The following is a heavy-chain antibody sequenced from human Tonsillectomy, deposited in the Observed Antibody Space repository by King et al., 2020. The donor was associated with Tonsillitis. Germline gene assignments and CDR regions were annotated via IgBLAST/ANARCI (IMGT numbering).Heavy chain of an antibody. CDR2: ISGGGGST. CDR3: AKDPTYYKTTSYFAY. J-gene: IGHJ4*02. Sequence: VQLVESGGGLVQPGGSLRVSCAASGFTFSSYAMSWVRQAPGKGLEWVSLISGGGGSTYYADSVKGRFTISRDNSKNTLYLQMNSLRVEDTAVYYCAKDPTYYKTTSYFAYWGQGTLVTVSS. V-gene: IGHV3-23*04. CDR1: GFTFSSYA. D-gene: IGHD3-10*01.